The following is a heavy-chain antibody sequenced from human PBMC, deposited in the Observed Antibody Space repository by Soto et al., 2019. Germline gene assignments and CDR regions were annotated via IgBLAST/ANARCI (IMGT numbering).Heavy chain of an antibody. CDR3: ATQTISYCLDI. Sequence: QVQLQESGPGLVLPSGTLSLTCGVSGDSITSRNWWAWVRQTPGKGLEWIGEMHYDGTTNYNPPLKSRIITTIDTTSNQFSLRLKSLAAADTALYYCATQTISYCLDIWGQGTMVTVSS. V-gene: IGHV4-4*02. CDR2: MHYDGTT. D-gene: IGHD3-3*01. J-gene: IGHJ6*02. CDR1: GDSITSRNW.